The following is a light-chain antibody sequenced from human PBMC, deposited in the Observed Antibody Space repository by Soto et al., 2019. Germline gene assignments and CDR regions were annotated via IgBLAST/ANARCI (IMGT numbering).Light chain of an antibody. Sequence: EIVMTQAPASLSVSPGERATLSCRASQSVSSNLAWYQQKPGQAPRLLISGASSRAADIPDRFSGSGSGTDFPLTIYRLEPEAFAVYYCQQYDSSPRTFGQGTQVDIK. CDR2: GAS. CDR1: QSVSSN. J-gene: IGKJ1*01. CDR3: QQYDSSPRT. V-gene: IGKV3-20*01.